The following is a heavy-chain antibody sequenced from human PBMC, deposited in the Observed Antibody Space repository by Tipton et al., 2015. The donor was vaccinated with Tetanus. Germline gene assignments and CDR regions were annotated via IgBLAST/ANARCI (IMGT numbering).Heavy chain of an antibody. Sequence: QVQLVQSGAEVTKPGASVKVSCRASGYSFTGYYIHWLRQAPGQGLEWIGCINSNDGGTNYAQKFQGSVTMTRDTPISTAYMELSRLRSDDTAVYYCARELGGSGFPDYWGQGTLVTVSS. V-gene: IGHV1-2*02. J-gene: IGHJ4*02. CDR2: INSNDGGT. CDR3: ARELGGSGFPDY. CDR1: GYSFTGYY. D-gene: IGHD3-10*01.